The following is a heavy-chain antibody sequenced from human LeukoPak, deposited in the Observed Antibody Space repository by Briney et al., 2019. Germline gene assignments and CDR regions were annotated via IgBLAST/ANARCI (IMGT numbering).Heavy chain of an antibody. CDR1: GGSFSGYY. CDR2: INHSGST. CDR3: ARRDSSSWYGGWFDP. Sequence: SETLSLTCAVYGGSFSGYYWSWIRQPPGKGLEWIGEINHSGSTNYNPSLESRVTISVDTSKNQFSLKLSSVTAADTAVYYCARRDSSSWYGGWFDPWGQGTLVTVSS. J-gene: IGHJ5*02. V-gene: IGHV4-34*01. D-gene: IGHD6-13*01.